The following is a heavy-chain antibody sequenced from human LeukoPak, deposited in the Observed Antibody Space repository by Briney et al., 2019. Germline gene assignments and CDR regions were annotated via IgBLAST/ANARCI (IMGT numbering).Heavy chain of an antibody. J-gene: IGHJ5*02. CDR1: GFTFSSYW. CDR2: INPDGTST. D-gene: IGHD2-21*02. V-gene: IGHV3-74*01. Sequence: GGSLRLSCAASGFTFSSYWMHWVRQAPGKGLVWVSRINPDGTSTSYADSVKGRFTISRDNAKNTVDLQMNSLRGEDTAVYYCARDAGDCGGDCPRWFDPWGQGTLVTVPS. CDR3: ARDAGDCGGDCPRWFDP.